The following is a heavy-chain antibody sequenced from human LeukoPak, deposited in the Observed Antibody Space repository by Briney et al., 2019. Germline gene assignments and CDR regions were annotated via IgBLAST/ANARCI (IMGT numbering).Heavy chain of an antibody. V-gene: IGHV1-18*01. CDR1: GYTFTSYG. J-gene: IGHJ4*02. D-gene: IGHD6-19*01. CDR2: ISAYKGNT. Sequence: ASVKVSCKASGYTFTSYGIIWVRQAPGQGLGWMGWISAYKGNTKYAQKFQGRVTMATDTSTRTVYMEVRSLRSDDTAVYYCARDSLNSGWDFDYWGQGTLVTVSS. CDR3: ARDSLNSGWDFDY.